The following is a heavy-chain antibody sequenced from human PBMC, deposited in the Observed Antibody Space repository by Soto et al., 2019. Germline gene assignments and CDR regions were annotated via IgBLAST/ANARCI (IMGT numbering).Heavy chain of an antibody. Sequence: GGSLRLSCAASGFTFSSYEMNWVRQAPGKGLVWVARINSDGTVMSYADSVRGRFTISRDNAKNTLYLQMNSLRAEDTAVFYCARERFDPWGQGTLVTVSS. V-gene: IGHV3-74*01. CDR2: INSDGTVM. CDR3: ARERFDP. J-gene: IGHJ5*02. CDR1: GFTFSSYE.